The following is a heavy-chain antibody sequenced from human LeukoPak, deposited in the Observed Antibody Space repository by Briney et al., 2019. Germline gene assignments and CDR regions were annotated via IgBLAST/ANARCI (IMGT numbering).Heavy chain of an antibody. Sequence: GGSLRLSCAASGFSFSSFWMIWVRQAPGKGLEWVSLIYSGGTTYYADSVKGRFTISRDNSKNTLYLQMNSLRAEDTAVYYCARRAGGYSHPYDYWGQGILVTVSS. CDR3: ARRAGGYSHPYDY. V-gene: IGHV3-53*01. CDR2: IYSGGTT. D-gene: IGHD4-23*01. J-gene: IGHJ4*02. CDR1: GFSFSSFW.